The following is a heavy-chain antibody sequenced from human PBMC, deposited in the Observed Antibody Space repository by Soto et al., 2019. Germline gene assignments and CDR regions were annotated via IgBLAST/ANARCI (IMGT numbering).Heavy chain of an antibody. CDR3: AKVRQPFLDILTGATNFDS. V-gene: IGHV3-23*01. J-gene: IGHJ4*02. Sequence: EVHLLGSGGDLVKPGGSLRLSCAGSGFTFNNFAMSWVRQSPGKGLEWVSTISSAGDLRHYAESVKGRFTISRDNSKSSLFLQMNSLRAEDTALYFCAKVRQPFLDILTGATNFDSWGQGTLVTVSS. CDR1: GFTFNNFA. D-gene: IGHD3-9*01. CDR2: ISSAGDLR.